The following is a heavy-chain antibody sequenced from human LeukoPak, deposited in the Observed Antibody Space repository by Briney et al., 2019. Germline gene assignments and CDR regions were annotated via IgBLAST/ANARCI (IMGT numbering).Heavy chain of an antibody. CDR2: TYYRSTWYN. J-gene: IGHJ5*02. V-gene: IGHV6-1*01. CDR1: GDSVSSNSVT. D-gene: IGHD2-2*01. CDR3: ARRLTQYDCFDP. Sequence: SQTLSLTCAISGDSVSSNSVTWNWIGQSPSRGLEWLGRTYYRSTWYNDYAVSVRGRITVNPDTSKNQFSLHLNSVTPEDTAVYYCARRLTQYDCFDPWGQGILVTVSS.